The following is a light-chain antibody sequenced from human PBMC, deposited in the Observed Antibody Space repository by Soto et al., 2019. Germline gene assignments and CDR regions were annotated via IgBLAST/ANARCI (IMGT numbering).Light chain of an antibody. Sequence: EILLTQYPGTLSLSPGERATLSCRASQSVSPSSLAWYQQRPGQSPRLLIYGASSRATGIPDRFSGRGSGTDFTLIISRLEPEDFAVYYCQQFAGSFGGGTKVDIK. CDR3: QQFAGS. J-gene: IGKJ4*02. CDR1: QSVSPSS. V-gene: IGKV3-20*01. CDR2: GAS.